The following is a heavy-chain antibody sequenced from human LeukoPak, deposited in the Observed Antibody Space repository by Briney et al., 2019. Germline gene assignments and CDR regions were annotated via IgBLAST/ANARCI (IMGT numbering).Heavy chain of an antibody. V-gene: IGHV3-73*01. J-gene: IGHJ4*02. CDR3: TRLGSSGWHKYFDY. Sequence: GGSLRLSCAASGFTFSGSAMPWVRQASGKGLEWVGRIRSKANSYATAYAASVKGRFTISRDDSKNTAYLQMNSLKTEDTAVYYCTRLGSSGWHKYFDYWGQGTLVTVSS. CDR2: IRSKANSYAT. D-gene: IGHD6-19*01. CDR1: GFTFSGSA.